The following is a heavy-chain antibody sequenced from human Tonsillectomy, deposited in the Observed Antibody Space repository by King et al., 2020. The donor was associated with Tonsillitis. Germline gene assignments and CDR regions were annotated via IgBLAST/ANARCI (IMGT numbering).Heavy chain of an antibody. D-gene: IGHD2-2*01. CDR1: GYTFTSYG. Sequence: HVQLVQSGAEVKKPGASVKVSCKTSGYTFTSYGITWVRQAPGQGLEWMAWISPHNGNTNYAQKLQGRVTMTTDTSTSTAYMELRILRSDDTAVYYCAREYLDSFDYWGQGTLVTVSS. CDR2: ISPHNGNT. CDR3: AREYLDSFDY. V-gene: IGHV1-18*04. J-gene: IGHJ4*02.